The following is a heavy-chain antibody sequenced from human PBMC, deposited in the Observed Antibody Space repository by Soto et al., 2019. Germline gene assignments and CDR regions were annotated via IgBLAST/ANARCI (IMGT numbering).Heavy chain of an antibody. J-gene: IGHJ6*02. CDR3: ARHSAMAV. CDR2: IYPGDSDT. Sequence: RVWWRGAWYSCANYGGGWVSQVPGKGLEWMGIIYPGDSDTRYSPSFQGQVTISADKSIDTAYLQWSSLKASETAIYYCARHSAMAVRLHGTTVPVSS. V-gene: IGHV5-51*01. CDR1: WYSCANYG.